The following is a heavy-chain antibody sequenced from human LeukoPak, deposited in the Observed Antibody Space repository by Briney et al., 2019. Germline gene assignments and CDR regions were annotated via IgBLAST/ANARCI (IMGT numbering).Heavy chain of an antibody. Sequence: PGGSLRLSCAASGITVSSNFMTWVRQAPGKGLEWVSVIYSAGSTDYADSVKGRFTISSDSSKNTLYLQMNSLRAEDTAVYYCATSKYSSGWYYFEYWGQGTLVTVSS. J-gene: IGHJ4*02. V-gene: IGHV3-66*01. CDR2: IYSAGST. CDR1: GITVSSNF. CDR3: ATSKYSSGWYYFEY. D-gene: IGHD6-19*01.